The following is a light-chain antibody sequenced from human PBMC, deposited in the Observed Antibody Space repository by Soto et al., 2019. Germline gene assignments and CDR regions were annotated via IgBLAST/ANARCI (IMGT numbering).Light chain of an antibody. CDR2: EVS. CDR3: QQYDTSPLT. J-gene: IGKJ4*01. V-gene: IGKV2-29*01. Sequence: DVVMTQTPLSLSVAPGQPASISCKSSQSLLHITGETFLFWYLQKPGQSPQLLIYEVSTRVSGVPDRFSGSGSGTDFTLTITRLGPEDFAVYFCQQYDTSPLTFGGGTKVEI. CDR1: QSLLHITGETF.